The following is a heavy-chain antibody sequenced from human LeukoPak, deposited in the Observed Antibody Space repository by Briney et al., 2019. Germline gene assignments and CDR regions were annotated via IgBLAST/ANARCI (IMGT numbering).Heavy chain of an antibody. J-gene: IGHJ4*02. D-gene: IGHD3-22*01. V-gene: IGHV4-34*01. CDR2: INHSGST. CDR3: ARAGQYYHDSSGYFPDY. CDR1: GGSFSGYY. Sequence: SETLSLTCAVYGGSFSGYYWSWIRQPPGKGLEWIGEINHSGSTNYNPSLKSRVTISVDTSKNQFSLRLSSVNAADTAVYFCARAGQYYHDSSGYFPDYWGQGTLVTVSS.